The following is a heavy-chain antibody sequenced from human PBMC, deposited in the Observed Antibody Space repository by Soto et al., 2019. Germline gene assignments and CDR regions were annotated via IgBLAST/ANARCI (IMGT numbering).Heavy chain of an antibody. CDR2: ISSSSSYI. CDR1: GFTFSSYS. D-gene: IGHD2-2*01. V-gene: IGHV3-21*01. CDR3: ARDRGGYCSSTSCYGARDYYYYMDV. J-gene: IGHJ6*03. Sequence: EVQLVESGGGLVKPGGSLRLSCAASGFTFSSYSMNWVRQAPGKGLEWVSSISSSSSYIYYADSVKGRFTISRDNAKNSLYMQMNSLRAEDTAVYYCARDRGGYCSSTSCYGARDYYYYMDVWGKGTTVTVSS.